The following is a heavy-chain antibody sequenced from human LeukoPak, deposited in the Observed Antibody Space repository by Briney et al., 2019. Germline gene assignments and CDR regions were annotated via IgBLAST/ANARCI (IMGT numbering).Heavy chain of an antibody. Sequence: GGSLRLSCAASGFTFSSHALSWVRQAPGKGLQWVSSITDVGGYTFYADSVKGRFTISRDNSKNTLYLQMNSLRAEDTAIYYCAKGSVIYSWNFDYWGQGTLVTVSS. J-gene: IGHJ4*02. CDR2: ITDVGGYT. V-gene: IGHV3-23*01. D-gene: IGHD2/OR15-2a*01. CDR3: AKGSVIYSWNFDY. CDR1: GFTFSSHA.